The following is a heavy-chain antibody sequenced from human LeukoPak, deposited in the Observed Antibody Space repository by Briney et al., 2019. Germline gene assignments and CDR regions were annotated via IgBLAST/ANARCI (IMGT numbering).Heavy chain of an antibody. V-gene: IGHV4-4*07. CDR1: GASVSSNY. CDR3: ARIRQHTGDWYADDS. CDR2: ISVSDGT. Sequence: SETLSLTCTVSGASVSSNYWSWIRQSAARGLEWLGRISVSDGTNYNPSLKGRVSMSVDASKNQFSLIPTSATAADTAVYYCARIRQHTGDWYADDSWGQGKLVTVSS. D-gene: IGHD2-21*02. J-gene: IGHJ4*02.